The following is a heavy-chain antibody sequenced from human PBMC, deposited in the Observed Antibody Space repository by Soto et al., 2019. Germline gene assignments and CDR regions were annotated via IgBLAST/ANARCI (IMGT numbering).Heavy chain of an antibody. CDR3: ARDQGYGLDY. D-gene: IGHD2-15*01. CDR1: GFTFSSYS. Sequence: PGGSLRLSCAASGFTFSSYSMNWVRQAPGKGLEWVSYISSSSTTIYYADSVKGRFTISRDNARNSLYLQVNSLRAEDTAVYYCARDQGYGLDYRGQRTPVTVSS. CDR2: ISSSSTTI. J-gene: IGHJ4*02. V-gene: IGHV3-48*01.